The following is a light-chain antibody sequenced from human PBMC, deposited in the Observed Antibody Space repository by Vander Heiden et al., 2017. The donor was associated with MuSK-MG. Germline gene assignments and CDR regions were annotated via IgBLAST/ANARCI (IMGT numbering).Light chain of an antibody. J-gene: IGLJ2*01. CDR1: SSNIGAGYD. V-gene: IGLV1-40*01. CDR3: QSYDSSLSVL. CDR2: GNS. Sequence: QSVLTQPPSVSGAPGQRVTISCPGSSSNIGAGYDVHWYQQHPGTTPKLLIYGNSNRTSGVPDRFSGSKSGTSASLAITGLQAEDEADYYCQSYDSSLSVLFGGGTKLTVL.